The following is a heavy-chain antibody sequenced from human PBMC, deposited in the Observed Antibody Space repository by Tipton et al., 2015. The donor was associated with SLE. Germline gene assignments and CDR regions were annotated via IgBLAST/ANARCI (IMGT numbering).Heavy chain of an antibody. V-gene: IGHV3-7*01. CDR2: IKQDGSEK. CDR3: AGDKRVQGVIIGY. J-gene: IGHJ4*02. D-gene: IGHD3-10*01. CDR1: GFTFSSYW. Sequence: SLRLSCAASGFTFSSYWMSWVRQAPGKGLEWVANIKQDGSEKYYVDSVKGRFTISRDNAKNSLYLQMNSLRAEDTAVYYCAGDKRVQGVIIGYWAQGTLVTVSS.